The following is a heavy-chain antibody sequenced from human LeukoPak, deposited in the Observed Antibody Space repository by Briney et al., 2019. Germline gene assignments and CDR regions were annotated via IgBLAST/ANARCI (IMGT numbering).Heavy chain of an antibody. D-gene: IGHD1-14*01. CDR3: ARDGGSRGFDY. CDR1: GFTFSSYW. J-gene: IGHJ4*02. Sequence: GGSLRLSCVASGFTFSSYWMSWVRQAPGKGLEWVANIKQDGSEKYYVDSVKGRFTISRDNAKNSLYLQMNSLRAEDTAVYYCARDGGSRGFDYWGQGTLVTVSS. V-gene: IGHV3-7*01. CDR2: IKQDGSEK.